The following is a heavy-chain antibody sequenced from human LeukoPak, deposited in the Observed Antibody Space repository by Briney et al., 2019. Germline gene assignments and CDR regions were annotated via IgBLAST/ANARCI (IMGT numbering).Heavy chain of an antibody. J-gene: IGHJ6*03. Sequence: GRSLRLSCAASGFTFSSYAMHCVRQAPGKGLEWVAVISYDGGNKYYADSVKGRFTISRDNAKNTLYLQMNSLRAEDTAVYYCARGGIYCTNGVCYNPPIYYYYYMDVWGKGTTVTVSS. CDR2: ISYDGGNK. CDR3: ARGGIYCTNGVCYNPPIYYYYYMDV. CDR1: GFTFSSYA. V-gene: IGHV3-30*01. D-gene: IGHD2-8*01.